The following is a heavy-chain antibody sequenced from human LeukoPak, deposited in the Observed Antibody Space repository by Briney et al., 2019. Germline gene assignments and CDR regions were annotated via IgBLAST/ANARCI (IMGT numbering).Heavy chain of an antibody. CDR1: AGSGSGYY. J-gene: IGHJ2*01. D-gene: IGHD1-26*01. V-gene: IGHV4-59*02. Sequence: SETLSLTCTVAAGSGSGYYWSWIRQPPGKGLEWIGYIYYTGTTNYSPSLKNRVTISVDTSKNQFSLKLSSVTAADTAVYYCARGGASSRYFALWGRGTLVTVSS. CDR3: ARGGASSRYFAL. CDR2: IYYTGTT.